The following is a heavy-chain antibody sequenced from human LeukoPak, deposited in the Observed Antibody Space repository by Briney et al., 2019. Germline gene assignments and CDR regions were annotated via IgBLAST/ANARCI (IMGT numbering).Heavy chain of an antibody. CDR2: IYYSGST. V-gene: IGHV4-39*01. Sequence: SETLSLTCTVSGGSISSSSYYWGWIRQPPGRGLEWIGSIYYSGSTYYNPSLKSRVTISVDTSKNQFSLKLSSVTAADTAVYYCARHKALSDILTGYYFTVGWFDPWGQGTLVTVSS. D-gene: IGHD3-9*01. CDR1: GGSISSSSYY. J-gene: IGHJ5*02. CDR3: ARHKALSDILTGYYFTVGWFDP.